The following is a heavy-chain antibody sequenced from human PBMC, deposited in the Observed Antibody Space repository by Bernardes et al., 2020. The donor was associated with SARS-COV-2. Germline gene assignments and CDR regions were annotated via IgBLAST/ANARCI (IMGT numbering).Heavy chain of an antibody. CDR2: ITWNSNTI. CDR3: ARGDDTSDYYSTGYDY. CDR1: GFTFHEYA. J-gene: IGHJ4*02. V-gene: IGHV3-9*01. Sequence: GWSLRLSCAASGFTFHEYAMHWVRQAPGQGLEWVSGITWNSNTIGYADSVKGRFAISRDNAKSSLYLQMNNLRADDTAFYYCARGDDTSDYYSTGYDYWGQGTLVTVSS. D-gene: IGHD3-22*01.